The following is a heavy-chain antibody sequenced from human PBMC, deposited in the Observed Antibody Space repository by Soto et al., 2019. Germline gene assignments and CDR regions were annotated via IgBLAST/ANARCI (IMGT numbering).Heavy chain of an antibody. Sequence: GGSLRLSCAASGFTVSSNDMSWVRQAPGKGLEWVSVIYSGGSTYYADSVKGRFTIPRDNSKNTLYLQMNSLRAEDTAVYYCARDLEYSSSSGPYYYGMDVWGQGTTVTVSS. CDR3: ARDLEYSSSSGPYYYGMDV. J-gene: IGHJ6*02. CDR2: IYSGGST. V-gene: IGHV3-53*01. CDR1: GFTVSSND. D-gene: IGHD6-6*01.